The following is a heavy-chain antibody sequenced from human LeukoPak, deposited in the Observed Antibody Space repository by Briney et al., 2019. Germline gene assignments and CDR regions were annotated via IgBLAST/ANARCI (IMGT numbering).Heavy chain of an antibody. D-gene: IGHD2-21*02. V-gene: IGHV4-39*01. CDR1: GDFSSNGAYY. CDR3: ARLCQVTSCARFEY. CDR2: IYYSGSI. J-gene: IGHJ4*02. Sequence: SETLSLTCSGSGDFSSNGAYYWGCLRQPPGKGLEWIGSIYYSGSIFYNSSLESRITMSVDTSKNQFYLNLRSVTAADTAVYYCARLCQVTSCARFEYWGQGALVTVSS.